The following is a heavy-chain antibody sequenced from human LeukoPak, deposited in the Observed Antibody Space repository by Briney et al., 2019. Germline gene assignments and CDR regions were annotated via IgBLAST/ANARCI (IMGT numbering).Heavy chain of an antibody. D-gene: IGHD6-19*01. CDR2: IYHSGST. V-gene: IGHV4-4*02. CDR3: ASRIAGAFYGGLQH. Sequence: PSGTLSLTCAVSGGSISSSNWWSWVRQPPGKGLEWIGEIYHSGSTNYNPSLKSRVTISVDKSKNQFSLKLSSVTAADTAVYYSASRIAGAFYGGLQHWGQGTLVTVSS. J-gene: IGHJ1*01. CDR1: GGSISSSNW.